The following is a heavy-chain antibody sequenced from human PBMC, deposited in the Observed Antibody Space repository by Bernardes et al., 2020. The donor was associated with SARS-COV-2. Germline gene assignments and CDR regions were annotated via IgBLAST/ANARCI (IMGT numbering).Heavy chain of an antibody. CDR1: GFTFSTYA. CDR3: ARGSVVPAAIFPRGYYYGMDV. Sequence: GGSLRLSCAASGFTFSTYAMHWVRKAPGKGLEWVEVISYDGINKYYADSVKGRFTIPRDNSKNTLYLQMNGLGAEDTAVYYCARGSVVPAAIFPRGYYYGMDVWGQGTTVTVSS. D-gene: IGHD2-2*02. J-gene: IGHJ6*02. V-gene: IGHV3-30-3*01. CDR2: ISYDGINK.